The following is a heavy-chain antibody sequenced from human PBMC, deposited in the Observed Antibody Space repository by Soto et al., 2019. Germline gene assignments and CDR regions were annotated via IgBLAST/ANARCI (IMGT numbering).Heavy chain of an antibody. V-gene: IGHV3-30*18. J-gene: IGHJ6*02. D-gene: IGHD3-3*01. Sequence: PGESLKISCAASGFTFSSYGMHWVRQAPGKGLEWVAVISYDGSNKYYADSVKGRFTISRDNSKNTLYLQMNSLRAEDTAVYYCAKVITIFGVVIGYYGMDVWGQGTTVTVSS. CDR2: ISYDGSNK. CDR1: GFTFSSYG. CDR3: AKVITIFGVVIGYYGMDV.